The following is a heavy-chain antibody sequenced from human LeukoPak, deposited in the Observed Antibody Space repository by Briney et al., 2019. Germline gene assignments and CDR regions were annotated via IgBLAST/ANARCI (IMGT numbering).Heavy chain of an antibody. J-gene: IGHJ4*02. CDR1: GGSFSGYY. Sequence: PSETLSLTCAVYGGSFSGYYWSWIRQPPGKGLEWIGEINHSGSTNYNPSLKSRVTISVDTSKNQFSLKLSSVTAADTAVYYCARTTDLDYNDYQGLYSFDYWGQGTLVTVSS. V-gene: IGHV4-34*01. D-gene: IGHD4-11*01. CDR2: INHSGST. CDR3: ARTTDLDYNDYQGLYSFDY.